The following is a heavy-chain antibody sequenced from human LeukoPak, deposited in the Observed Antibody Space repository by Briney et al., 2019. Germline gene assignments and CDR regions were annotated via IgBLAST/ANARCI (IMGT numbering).Heavy chain of an antibody. D-gene: IGHD2-21*02. CDR3: AREAYCGGDCPNDAFDI. J-gene: IGHJ3*02. V-gene: IGHV1-46*01. Sequence: ASVKVPCKASGYTFTNYYMHWVRQAPGQGLEWMGIINPSGGSTSYAQKFQGRVTMTRDTSTSTVYMELSSLRSEDTAVYYCAREAYCGGDCPNDAFDIWGQGTMVTVSS. CDR1: GYTFTNYY. CDR2: INPSGGST.